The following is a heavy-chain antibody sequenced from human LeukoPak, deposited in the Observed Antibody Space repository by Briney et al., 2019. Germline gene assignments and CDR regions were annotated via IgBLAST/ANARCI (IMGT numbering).Heavy chain of an antibody. J-gene: IGHJ4*02. V-gene: IGHV4-4*02. CDR1: GGSISSSNW. D-gene: IGHD3-16*02. Sequence: SETLSLTCAVSGGSISSSNWWSWVRQPPGKGLEWIGEIYHSGSTNYNPSLKSRVTIPVDKSKNQFSLKLSSVTAADTAVYYCARVVYDYVWGSYRYLDYWGQGTLVTVSS. CDR2: IYHSGST. CDR3: ARVVYDYVWGSYRYLDY.